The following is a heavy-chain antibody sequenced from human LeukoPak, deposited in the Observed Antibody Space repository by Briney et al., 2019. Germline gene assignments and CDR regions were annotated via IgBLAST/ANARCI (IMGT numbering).Heavy chain of an antibody. V-gene: IGHV1-18*01. CDR1: GYTFISYG. Sequence: ASVKVSCKASGYTFISYGISWVRQAPGQGLEWMGWISGYNGNTKYAQNVQGRVTMTKDTSTSTAYKELTSLRSDDTAVYYCARDGLGSDSQGNWFDPWGQGTLVTVSS. J-gene: IGHJ5*02. CDR2: ISGYNGNT. D-gene: IGHD2-21*02. CDR3: ARDGLGSDSQGNWFDP.